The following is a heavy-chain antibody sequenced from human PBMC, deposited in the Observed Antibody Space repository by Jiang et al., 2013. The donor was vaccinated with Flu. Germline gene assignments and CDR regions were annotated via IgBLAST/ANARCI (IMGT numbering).Heavy chain of an antibody. Sequence: PTQTLTLTCTFSGFSLSTSGMCVSWIRQPPGKALEWLARIDWDDDKYYSTSLKTRLTISKDTSKNQVVLTMTNMDPVDTATYYCARIQVGYSYGDYYYGMDVWGQGTTVT. D-gene: IGHD5-18*01. J-gene: IGHJ6*02. V-gene: IGHV2-70*11. CDR2: IDWDDDK. CDR1: GFSLSTSGMC. CDR3: ARIQVGYSYGDYYYGMDV.